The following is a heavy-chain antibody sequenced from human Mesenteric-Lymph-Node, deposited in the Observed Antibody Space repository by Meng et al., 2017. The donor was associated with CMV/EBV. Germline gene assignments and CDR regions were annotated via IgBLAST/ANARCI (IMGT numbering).Heavy chain of an antibody. Sequence: GESLKISCAASGFTFTTYRMNWVRQAPGKGLEWVSPITSSKIYRLCAGSLKGRFAISSDKAKNSLYLQMNSLRAEDTAVYYCAREQYCSSTSCYAFDYYYGMDVWGQGTTVTVSS. J-gene: IGHJ6*02. CDR3: AREQYCSSTSCYAFDYYYGMDV. D-gene: IGHD2-2*01. V-gene: IGHV3-21*01. CDR1: GFTFTTYR. CDR2: ITSSKIYR.